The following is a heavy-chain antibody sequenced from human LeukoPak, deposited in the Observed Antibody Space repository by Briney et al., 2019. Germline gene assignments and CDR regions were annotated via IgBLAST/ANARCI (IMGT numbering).Heavy chain of an antibody. J-gene: IGHJ2*01. CDR2: INPSGGST. CDR3: AREKYGDYWYFDL. D-gene: IGHD4-17*01. V-gene: IGHV1-46*01. CDR1: GYTFTGYY. Sequence: GASVKVSCKASGYTFTGYYMHWVRQAPGQGLEWMGIINPSGGSTSYAQKFQGRVTMTRDMSTSTVYMELSSLRSEDTAVYYCAREKYGDYWYFDLWGRGTLVTVSS.